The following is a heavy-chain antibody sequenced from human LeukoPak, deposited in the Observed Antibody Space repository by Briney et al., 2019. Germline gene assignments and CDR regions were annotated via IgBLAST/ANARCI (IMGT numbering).Heavy chain of an antibody. CDR2: ISSSSSYI. V-gene: IGHV3-21*01. CDR1: GFTFSTYS. Sequence: GGSLRLSCAASGFTFSTYSMNWVRQAPGKGLEWVSSISSSSSYISYADSVKGRFTISRGNAKNSLYLQMNSLRAEDTAVYYCARGGLRHYYYYYMDVWGKGTTVTVSS. D-gene: IGHD4-17*01. J-gene: IGHJ6*03. CDR3: ARGGLRHYYYYYMDV.